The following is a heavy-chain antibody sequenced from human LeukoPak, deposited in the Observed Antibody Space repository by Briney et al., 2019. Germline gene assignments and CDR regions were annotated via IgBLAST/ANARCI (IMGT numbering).Heavy chain of an antibody. Sequence: ASVKVSCKAPGYTFTSYGITWVRQAPGQGLDWMGWINVYNGNTNAAQKLQGRVTMTTDTSTSTAYMELTSLRSDDTAVYYCARLADCSSSSCRSFDYWGQGTLVTVSS. CDR1: GYTFTSYG. J-gene: IGHJ4*02. CDR3: ARLADCSSSSCRSFDY. V-gene: IGHV1-18*01. CDR2: INVYNGNT. D-gene: IGHD2-2*01.